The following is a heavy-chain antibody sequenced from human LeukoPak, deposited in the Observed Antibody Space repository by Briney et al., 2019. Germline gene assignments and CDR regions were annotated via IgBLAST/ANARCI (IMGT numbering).Heavy chain of an antibody. J-gene: IGHJ3*02. V-gene: IGHV3-11*01. CDR3: ARERADALDI. CDR2: SSTSGSTI. CDR1: GFTFSDFH. Sequence: GGSLRLSCAASGFTFSDFHMCWIRQAPGKGLEWVSFSSTSGSTIFYADSVKGRLTISRDNAKNSLYLQMNSLRAEDTAVYYCARERADALDIWGPGTMVTVSS.